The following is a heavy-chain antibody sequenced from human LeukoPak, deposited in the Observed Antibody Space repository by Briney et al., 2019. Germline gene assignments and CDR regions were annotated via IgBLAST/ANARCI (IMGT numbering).Heavy chain of an antibody. CDR2: IDPSDSYT. Sequence: KISCKGSGYSFTSYWISWVRQMPGKGLEWMGRIDPSDSYTNYSPSFQGHVTISADKSISTAYLQWSSLKASDTAMYYCARHRRGYSYGYDSWGQGTLVTVSS. D-gene: IGHD5-18*01. CDR3: ARHRRGYSYGYDS. J-gene: IGHJ4*02. V-gene: IGHV5-10-1*01. CDR1: GYSFTSYW.